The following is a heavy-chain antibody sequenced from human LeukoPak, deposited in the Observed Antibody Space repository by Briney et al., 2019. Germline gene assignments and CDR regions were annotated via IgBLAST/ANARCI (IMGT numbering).Heavy chain of an antibody. CDR2: ISSSSSTI. Sequence: PGGSLRLSCAASGFTFSSYNMNWVRQAPGKGLEWVTYISSSSSTIYYADSVKGRFTISRDNAKNSLYLQMNSLRAEDTAVYYCASDPMLGYCSSTSCSPNWFDPWGQGTLVTVSS. J-gene: IGHJ5*02. V-gene: IGHV3-48*01. CDR3: ASDPMLGYCSSTSCSPNWFDP. CDR1: GFTFSSYN. D-gene: IGHD2-2*01.